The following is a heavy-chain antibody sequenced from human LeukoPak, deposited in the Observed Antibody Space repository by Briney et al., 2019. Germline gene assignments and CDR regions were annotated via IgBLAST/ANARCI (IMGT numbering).Heavy chain of an antibody. V-gene: IGHV3-23*01. Sequence: GGSLRLSCAASGFTFSSSAMSWVRQVPGKGLEWVSGISASGGSTSYADSVRGRFTISRDNSKNTLYLQMNSLRAEDTAVYYCARAPVLYCSGGSCYVGEIDYWGQGTLVTVSS. CDR3: ARAPVLYCSGGSCYVGEIDY. CDR2: ISASGGST. CDR1: GFTFSSSA. J-gene: IGHJ4*02. D-gene: IGHD2-15*01.